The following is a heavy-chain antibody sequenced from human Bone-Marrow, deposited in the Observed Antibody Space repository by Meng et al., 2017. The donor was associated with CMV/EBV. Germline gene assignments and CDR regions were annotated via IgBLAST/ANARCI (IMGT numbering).Heavy chain of an antibody. CDR1: LIFSDCN. Sequence: LIFSDCNMSWVREAPEKGVEWVSYMGSSSYTNYADYGKGRFSISREKDKNSMYLQMNSLRAEDTAVYYCARGPYYYDSSGYYPLDYWGQGTLVTVSS. J-gene: IGHJ4*02. V-gene: IGHV3-11*06. CDR3: ARGPYYYDSSGYYPLDY. CDR2: MGSSSYT. D-gene: IGHD3-22*01.